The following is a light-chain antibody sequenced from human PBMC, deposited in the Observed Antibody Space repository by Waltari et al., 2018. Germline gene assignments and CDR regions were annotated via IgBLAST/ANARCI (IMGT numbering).Light chain of an antibody. Sequence: SPGERATLSCRASQSVSSYLAWYQQKPGQAPRLLIYDASNRATGIPARFSGSGSGTDFTLTISSLEPEDFAVYYCQQRSSWLTFGGGTKVEIK. CDR1: QSVSSY. V-gene: IGKV3-11*01. CDR3: QQRSSWLT. CDR2: DAS. J-gene: IGKJ4*01.